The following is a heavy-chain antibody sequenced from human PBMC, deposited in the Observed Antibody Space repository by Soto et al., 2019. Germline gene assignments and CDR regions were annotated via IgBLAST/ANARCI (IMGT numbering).Heavy chain of an antibody. J-gene: IGHJ4*02. Sequence: GGSLGLSCAASGFTSSSYWMHWVRQAPGKGLVWVSRINPGGSITAYADSVKGRFTISRDNAKNTLYLQMNSLRGDDTAVYYCARVPTGKYGVWNYWGQGTLVTVSS. CDR1: GFTSSSYW. D-gene: IGHD2-8*01. CDR2: INPGGSIT. V-gene: IGHV3-74*01. CDR3: ARVPTGKYGVWNY.